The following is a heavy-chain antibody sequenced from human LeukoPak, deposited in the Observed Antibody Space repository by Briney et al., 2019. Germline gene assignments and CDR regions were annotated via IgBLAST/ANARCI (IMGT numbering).Heavy chain of an antibody. CDR3: ARPYYYDSRIDP. CDR2: MYYSGST. V-gene: IGHV4-30-4*01. CDR1: GGSISSGDYY. D-gene: IGHD3-22*01. J-gene: IGHJ5*02. Sequence: SETLSLTCTVSGGSISSGDYYWSWIRQPPGKGLEWIAYMYYSGSTYYNPSLKSRFTMSADTSKNQLSLKLSSVTAADTAVYYCARPYYYDSRIDPWGQGILVTVSS.